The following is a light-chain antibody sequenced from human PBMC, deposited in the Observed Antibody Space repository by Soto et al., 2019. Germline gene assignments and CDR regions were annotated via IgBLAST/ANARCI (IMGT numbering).Light chain of an antibody. CDR1: QSVSSSY. CDR2: GAS. V-gene: IGKV3-20*01. Sequence: EIVLTQSPGTLSLSPGETATLSCRASQSVSSSYFAWYQQKPGQAPRLLIYGASSRATGIPDRFSGSGSGTDFSLTISRLEPEDFAVYYWQQYGSPPRTFGQGTKVEIK. CDR3: QQYGSPPRT. J-gene: IGKJ1*01.